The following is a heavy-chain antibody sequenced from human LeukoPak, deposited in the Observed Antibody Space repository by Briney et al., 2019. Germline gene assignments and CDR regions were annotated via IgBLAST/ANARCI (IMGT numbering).Heavy chain of an antibody. D-gene: IGHD3-10*01. V-gene: IGHV4-39*01. Sequence: SETLSLTCTVSGGSISSSSYYWGWIRQPPGKALEWIGSIYYSGSTYYNPSLKSRVTISADTSKNQFSLKLSSVTAADTAVYYCARFPRSGSSFDYWGQGTLVTVSS. CDR1: GGSISSSSYY. J-gene: IGHJ4*02. CDR3: ARFPRSGSSFDY. CDR2: IYYSGST.